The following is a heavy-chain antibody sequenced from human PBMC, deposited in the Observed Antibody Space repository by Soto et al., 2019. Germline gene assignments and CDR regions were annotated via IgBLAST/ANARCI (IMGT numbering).Heavy chain of an antibody. CDR2: MSHDGSST. CDR3: ARPGSGYDVLTGHYFYYYHAMDV. CDR1: GFLFNTYA. Sequence: QVQLVDSGGGVVQPGRALRLSCTTSGFLFNTYAMHWVRQAPGKGLEWVAVMSHDGSSTYYADSVKGRFTISRDNSKNTLYLQMNSLRTADTAVYYCARPGSGYDVLTGHYFYYYHAMDVWGQGTTVTVSS. V-gene: IGHV3-30-3*01. J-gene: IGHJ6*02. D-gene: IGHD3-9*01.